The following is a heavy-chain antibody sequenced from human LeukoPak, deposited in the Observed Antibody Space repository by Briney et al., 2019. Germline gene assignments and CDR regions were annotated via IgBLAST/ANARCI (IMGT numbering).Heavy chain of an antibody. J-gene: IGHJ4*02. CDR3: ARDLWGWGSDYLDY. D-gene: IGHD4/OR15-4a*01. CDR1: GYTFTDYY. V-gene: IGHV1-2*06. Sequence: ASVKVSCKASGYTFTDYYVHWVRLVPGQGLEWMGRISPNSGATNYAEKFRGRVTMARDTSINTVYMEMSTLRSDDTAVYYCARDLWGWGSDYLDYWGQGTLVTVSS. CDR2: ISPNSGAT.